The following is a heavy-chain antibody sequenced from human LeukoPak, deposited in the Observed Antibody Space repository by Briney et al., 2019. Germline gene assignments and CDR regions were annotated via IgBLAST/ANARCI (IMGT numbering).Heavy chain of an antibody. D-gene: IGHD5-12*01. Sequence: SETLSLTCTVSGGSISSYYWSWIRQPPGKGLEWIGYIYYSGSTNYNPSLRSRVTISVDTSKNQFSLKLSSVTAADTAVYYCARGDFSGYEKIFDSWGQETLVTVSS. CDR2: IYYSGST. J-gene: IGHJ4*02. CDR3: ARGDFSGYEKIFDS. V-gene: IGHV4-59*01. CDR1: GGSISSYY.